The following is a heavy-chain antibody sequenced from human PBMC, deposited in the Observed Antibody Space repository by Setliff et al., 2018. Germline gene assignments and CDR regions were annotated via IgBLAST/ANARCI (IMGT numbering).Heavy chain of an antibody. V-gene: IGHV1-69*10. J-gene: IGHJ4*02. Sequence: SVKVSCKASGGTFSSYAISWVRQAPGQGLEWMGGIIPILGIANYAQKFQGRVTITADKSTSTAYMELSSLRSEDTAVYYCARTGTRDDYFDYWGQGTLVTVSS. D-gene: IGHD1-1*01. CDR1: GGTFSSYA. CDR3: ARTGTRDDYFDY. CDR2: IIPILGIA.